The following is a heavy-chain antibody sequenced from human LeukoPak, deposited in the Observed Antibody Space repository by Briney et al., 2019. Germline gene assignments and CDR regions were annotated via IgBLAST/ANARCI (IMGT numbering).Heavy chain of an antibody. CDR2: ISSSSSYI. J-gene: IGHJ4*02. Sequence: TGGSLRLSCAASRFTFSSYSMNWVRRAPGKGLEWVSSISSSSSYIYYADSVKGRFTISRDNSKNTLYLEVISLTAEDTAVYYCAKDDAWLRFGEWSQGTLVTVSS. CDR3: AKDDAWLRFGE. V-gene: IGHV3-21*04. CDR1: RFTFSSYS. D-gene: IGHD3-10*01.